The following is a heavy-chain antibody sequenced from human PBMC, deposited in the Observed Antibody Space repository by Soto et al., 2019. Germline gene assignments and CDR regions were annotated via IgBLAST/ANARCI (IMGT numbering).Heavy chain of an antibody. D-gene: IGHD3-3*01. CDR3: ARWSYLDY. CDR2: ISGSDGKT. J-gene: IGHJ4*02. V-gene: IGHV3-23*01. CDR1: GFSFCSYS. Sequence: PGGALRLSCAASGFSFCSYSLRWVRQAPGKGLEWVSTISGSDGKTFYADSVKGRFSISRDTSQSTLYLQMNSLRADDTAMYYCARWSYLDYWGQGTRVTVSS.